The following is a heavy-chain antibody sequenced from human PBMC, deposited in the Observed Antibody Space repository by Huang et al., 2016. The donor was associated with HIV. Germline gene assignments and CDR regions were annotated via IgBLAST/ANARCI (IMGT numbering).Heavy chain of an antibody. V-gene: IGHV3-53*01. J-gene: IGHJ4*02. CDR2: SYSGGTT. Sequence: EVPLVESGGGLIQPGGSLRLSFAASGFTVSTYYMTWVRQAPGKGLEWGSLSYSGGTTCYADSVKGRFTISRDDSENTLYLHMTSLRAGDTAVYYCAKEGDTGAALGYWGQGTLVTVS. CDR3: AKEGDTGAALGY. D-gene: IGHD2-8*02. CDR1: GFTVSTYY.